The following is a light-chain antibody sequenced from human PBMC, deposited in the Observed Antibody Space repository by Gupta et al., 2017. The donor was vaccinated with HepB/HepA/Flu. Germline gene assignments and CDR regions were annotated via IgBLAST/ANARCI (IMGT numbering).Light chain of an antibody. V-gene: IGKV3-20*01. CDR3: QQYGGSPAYT. J-gene: IGKJ2*01. CDR1: QSVTISY. Sequence: EIVLTQSPPTLSLSPGERATLSCRASQSVTISYLAWYQQKPGQAPRLLICGGSSRALGVPHRFSGSGSGTDFTLTINRLEPEDFAVYYCQQYGGSPAYTFGQGTKVDIK. CDR2: GGS.